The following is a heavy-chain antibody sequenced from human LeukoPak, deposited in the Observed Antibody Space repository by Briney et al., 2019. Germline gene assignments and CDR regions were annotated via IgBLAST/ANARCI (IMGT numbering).Heavy chain of an antibody. J-gene: IGHJ6*02. V-gene: IGHV4-34*01. D-gene: IGHD2-8*01. Sequence: PSETLSLTCAVYGGSFSGYYWSWIRQPPGKGLEWIGEINHSGSTNYNPSLKSRVTISVDTSKNQFSLKLSSVTAADTAVYYCARMAQPTQWGYYYGMDVWGQGTTVTVSS. CDR2: INHSGST. CDR3: ARMAQPTQWGYYYGMDV. CDR1: GGSFSGYY.